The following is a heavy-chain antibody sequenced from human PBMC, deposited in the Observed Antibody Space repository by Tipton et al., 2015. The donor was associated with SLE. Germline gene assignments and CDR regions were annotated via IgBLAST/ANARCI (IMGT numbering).Heavy chain of an antibody. Sequence: SLRLSCAASGFTLSSHSMNWVRLAPGRGLEWVSSMSGSTSYIYYADSVKGRFTISRDNSKNKLYLQLNSLRVEDTGMYYCARDQRGAYGSDYWGQGTLVTVSS. CDR1: GFTLSSHS. CDR2: MSGSTSYI. D-gene: IGHD1-26*01. CDR3: ARDQRGAYGSDY. V-gene: IGHV3-21*01. J-gene: IGHJ4*02.